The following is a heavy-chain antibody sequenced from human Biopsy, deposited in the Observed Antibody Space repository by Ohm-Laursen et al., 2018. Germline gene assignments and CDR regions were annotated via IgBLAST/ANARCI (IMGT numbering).Heavy chain of an antibody. CDR1: GGTFSSFG. V-gene: IGHV1-69*01. CDR3: AKRGVERGRPLAY. Sequence: GSSVKVSCKASGGTFSSFGISWVRQAPGQGLEWMGEINSMFGTTNYAQTFQGRVTITADESTSTAYMEVCSLRSEDTAVYYCAKRGVERGRPLAYWGQGTLVTVSS. CDR2: INSMFGTT. J-gene: IGHJ4*02. D-gene: IGHD1-1*01.